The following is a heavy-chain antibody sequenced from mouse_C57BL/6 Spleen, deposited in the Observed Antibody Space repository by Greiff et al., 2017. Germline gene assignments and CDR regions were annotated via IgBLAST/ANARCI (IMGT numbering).Heavy chain of an antibody. CDR3: SKWDSITTVVDPGFAY. V-gene: IGHV1-26*01. D-gene: IGHD1-1*01. CDR2: INPNNGGT. CDR1: GYTFTDYY. J-gene: IGHJ3*01. Sequence: VQLQQSGPELVKPGASVKISCKASGYTFTDYYMNWVKQSHGKSLEWIGDINPNNGGTSYNQKFKGKATLTVDKSSSTAYMELRSLTAEDSAVYYCSKWDSITTVVDPGFAYWGQGPLFTVSA.